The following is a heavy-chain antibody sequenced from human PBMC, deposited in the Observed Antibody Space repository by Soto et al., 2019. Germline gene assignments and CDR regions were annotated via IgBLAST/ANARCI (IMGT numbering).Heavy chain of an antibody. CDR1: GYTFTSYG. D-gene: IGHD6-19*01. Sequence: QVQLVQSGAEVKKPGASVKVSCKASGYTFTSYGISWVRQAPGQGLEWLGWISAYNGNTNYAPKLQSRDTRTTDSATSTAYMELRSLSSDDTAVYYCASSKQWLVPFDSCGQGTLVTVSS. J-gene: IGHJ4*02. CDR2: ISAYNGNT. V-gene: IGHV1-18*01. CDR3: ASSKQWLVPFDS.